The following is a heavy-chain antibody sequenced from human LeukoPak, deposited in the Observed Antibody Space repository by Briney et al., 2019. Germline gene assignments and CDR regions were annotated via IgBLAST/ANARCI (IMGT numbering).Heavy chain of an antibody. CDR2: MNPNSGNT. CDR1: GYTFTSYD. J-gene: IGHJ5*02. V-gene: IGHV1-8*01. D-gene: IGHD3-16*01. CDR3: ATSYVVAHWFDP. Sequence: ASVKVSCKASGYTFTSYDINWVRQATGQGLEWMGWMNPNSGNTGYAQKFQGRVTMTRNTSMSTAYMELSSLRSEDTAVYYCATSYVVAHWFDPWGQGTLVTVSS.